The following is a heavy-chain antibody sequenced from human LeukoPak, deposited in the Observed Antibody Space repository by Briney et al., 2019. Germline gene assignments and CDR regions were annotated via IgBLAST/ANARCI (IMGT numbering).Heavy chain of an antibody. CDR2: INPSGGST. V-gene: IGHV1-46*01. CDR1: GYTFTSYY. D-gene: IGHD1-26*01. CDR3: ATASGSHYDY. J-gene: IGHJ4*02. Sequence: GASVKVSCKASGYTFTSYYMHWVRQAPGQGLEWMGIINPSGGSTSYAQKFQGRVTMTEDTSTDTAYMELSSLRSEDTAVYYCATASGSHYDYWGQGTLVTVSS.